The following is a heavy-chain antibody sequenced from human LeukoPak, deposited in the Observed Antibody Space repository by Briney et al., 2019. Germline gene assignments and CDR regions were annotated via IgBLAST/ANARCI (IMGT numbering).Heavy chain of an antibody. J-gene: IGHJ4*02. CDR2: IYYSGST. CDR3: ARRVVPAAAFDY. CDR1: CVSISNYY. D-gene: IGHD2-2*01. Sequence: SETLSLTCTVSCVSISNYYWSWIRQPPGKGLEWMGYIYYSGSTNYNPSLKSRVTISVDTSKNQLSLKLSSVTAADTAVYYCARRVVPAAAFDYWGQGTLVTVSS. V-gene: IGHV4-59*08.